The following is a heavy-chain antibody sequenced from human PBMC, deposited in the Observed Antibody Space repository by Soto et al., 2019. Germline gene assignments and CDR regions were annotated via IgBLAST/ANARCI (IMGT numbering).Heavy chain of an antibody. D-gene: IGHD3-9*01. CDR2: ISGSDDRT. CDR1: GFTFSNYA. CDR3: TKGGRGIDIFFDS. V-gene: IGHV3-23*01. J-gene: IGHJ4*02. Sequence: EVQLLESGGGLEQPGGSLRLSCVASGFTFSNYAMNWIRQAPGKGLEWVSSISGSDDRTFFADSVKGRFTISRDKSKDTVFLQMNNLRGEDTALYYCTKGGRGIDIFFDSWGQGTLVSVSS.